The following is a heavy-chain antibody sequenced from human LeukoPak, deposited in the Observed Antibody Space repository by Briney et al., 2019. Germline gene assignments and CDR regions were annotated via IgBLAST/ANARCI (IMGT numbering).Heavy chain of an antibody. J-gene: IGHJ5*02. CDR3: ARDLRLGELSLARGGWFDP. CDR2: ISSSSSTI. Sequence: GGSLRLSCAASGFTFSSYSMNWVRQAPGKGLEWVSYISSSSSTIYYADSVKGRFTISRDNSKNTLYLQMNSLRAEDTAVYYCARDLRLGELSLARGGWFDPWGQGTLVTVSS. D-gene: IGHD3-16*02. V-gene: IGHV3-48*01. CDR1: GFTFSSYS.